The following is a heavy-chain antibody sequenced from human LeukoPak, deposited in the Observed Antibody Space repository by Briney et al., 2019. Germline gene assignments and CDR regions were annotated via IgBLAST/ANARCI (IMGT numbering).Heavy chain of an antibody. D-gene: IGHD5-12*01. J-gene: IGHJ5*02. CDR1: GRSISSYY. Sequence: PSETLSLTCTVSGRSISSYYWSWIRQPPGKGLEWIGYIYYSGSTNYNPSLKSRVTISVNTSKNQFSLKLSSVTAADTAVYYCARDRGGYDPNWFDPWGQGTLVTVSS. V-gene: IGHV4-59*01. CDR3: ARDRGGYDPNWFDP. CDR2: IYYSGST.